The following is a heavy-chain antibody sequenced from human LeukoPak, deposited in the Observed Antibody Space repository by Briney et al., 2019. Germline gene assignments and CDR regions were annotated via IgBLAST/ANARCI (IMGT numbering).Heavy chain of an antibody. V-gene: IGHV1-8*01. CDR1: GYTFSTYD. Sequence: GASVKVSCKASGYTFSTYDINWVRQATGQGLEWMGWMNPNSGNTGYAQKFQGRVTMTRNTSISTAYMELSSLRSEDTAVYYCARGCGVWDWWSLFYCYGMDVWGHGTTVTVSS. CDR3: ARGCGVWDWWSLFYCYGMDV. J-gene: IGHJ6*02. CDR2: MNPNSGNT. D-gene: IGHD2-15*01.